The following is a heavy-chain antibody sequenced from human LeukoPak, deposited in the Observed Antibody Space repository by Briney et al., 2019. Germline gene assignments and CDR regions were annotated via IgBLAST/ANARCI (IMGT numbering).Heavy chain of an antibody. V-gene: IGHV3-30*02. CDR2: IRYDGSNK. J-gene: IGHJ4*02. CDR3: AKDLVAYGDYGVLDY. Sequence: QPGGSLRLSCAASGFTFSSYGMHWVRQAPGKGLEWVAFIRYDGSNKYYADSVKGRFTISRDNSKNTLYLQMNSLRAEDTAVYYCAKDLVAYGDYGVLDYWGQGTLVTVSS. CDR1: GFTFSSYG. D-gene: IGHD4-17*01.